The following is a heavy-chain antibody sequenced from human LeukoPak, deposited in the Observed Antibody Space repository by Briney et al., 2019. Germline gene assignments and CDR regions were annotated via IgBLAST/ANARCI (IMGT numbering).Heavy chain of an antibody. D-gene: IGHD5-24*01. CDR3: ARGEEKATITGLDS. CDR2: ISSSSAYI. Sequence: PGGSLRLSCAASGFTFSNYDMHWVRQAPGKGLEWVSAISSSSAYIYYADSVKGRFTISRDNAENSLFLQLNSLRAEDTAVYLCARGEEKATITGLDSWGQGTLVTVSS. J-gene: IGHJ4*02. V-gene: IGHV3-21*01. CDR1: GFTFSNYD.